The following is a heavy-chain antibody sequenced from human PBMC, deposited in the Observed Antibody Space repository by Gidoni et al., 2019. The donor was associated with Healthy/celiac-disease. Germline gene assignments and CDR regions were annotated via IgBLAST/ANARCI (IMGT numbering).Heavy chain of an antibody. D-gene: IGHD6-6*01. V-gene: IGHV1-2*04. Sequence: QVQLVQSGAEVKKPGASVKVSCKASGYTFTGYYMHCWRQAPGQGLEWMGWINPNSGGTNYAQKFQGWVTMTRDTSISTAYMELSRLRSDDTAVYYCAREMSYSSSSFALGYYYGMDVWGQGTTVTVSS. CDR1: GYTFTGYY. CDR2: INPNSGGT. J-gene: IGHJ6*02. CDR3: AREMSYSSSSFALGYYYGMDV.